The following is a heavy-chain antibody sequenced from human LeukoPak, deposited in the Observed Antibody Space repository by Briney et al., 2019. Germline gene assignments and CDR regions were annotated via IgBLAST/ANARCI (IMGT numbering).Heavy chain of an antibody. CDR3: VKNDYFDSSGYYTY. D-gene: IGHD3-22*01. J-gene: IGHJ4*02. CDR1: GFTFSSYG. CDR2: ISYDGSNK. V-gene: IGHV3-30*18. Sequence: GGSLRLSCAASGFTFSSYGMHWVRQAPGKGLEWVAVISYDGSNKYYADSVKGRFTISRDNSKNTLYLQMNSLRAEGTAVYYCVKNDYFDSSGYYTYWGQGTLVTVSS.